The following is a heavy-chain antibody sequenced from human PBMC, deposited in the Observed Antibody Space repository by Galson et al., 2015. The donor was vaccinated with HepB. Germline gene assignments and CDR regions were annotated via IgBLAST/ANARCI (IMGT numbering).Heavy chain of an antibody. D-gene: IGHD3-10*01. Sequence: SLRLSCAASGFAFSGFGMHWVRQAPGKGLEWVAVIRYDGSHKDYVDSVKGRFTISRDNSKNTLSLQMNSLRAEDTAVYYCARGYDSGNFVYHFDYWGQGTLVTVSS. V-gene: IGHV3-33*01. CDR2: IRYDGSHK. CDR3: ARGYDSGNFVYHFDY. CDR1: GFAFSGFG. J-gene: IGHJ4*02.